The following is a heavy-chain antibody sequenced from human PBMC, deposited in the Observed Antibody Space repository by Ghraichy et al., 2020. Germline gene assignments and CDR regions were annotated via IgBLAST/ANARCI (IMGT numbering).Heavy chain of an antibody. D-gene: IGHD4-17*01. V-gene: IGHV3-23*01. CDR1: RFTFSSYD. J-gene: IGHJ4*02. CDR2: VSWSGGST. CDR3: AKGKTTRLDY. Sequence: GGSLRLSCADSRFTFSSYDMSWVRQAPGKGLAWVSTVSWSGGSTYYVASVKGRFTISRDNSKNTLYLQMNSLRAEDTAVYYCAKGKTTRLDYWGQGALVTASS.